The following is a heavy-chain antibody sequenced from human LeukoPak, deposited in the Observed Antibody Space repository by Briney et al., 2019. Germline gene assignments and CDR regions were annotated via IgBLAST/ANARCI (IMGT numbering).Heavy chain of an antibody. J-gene: IGHJ4*02. D-gene: IGHD4-11*01. CDR2: INHSGST. Sequence: KTSETLSLTCAVYGGSFSGYYWSWIRQPPGKGLEWIGEINHSGSTNYNPSLKSRVTISVDTSKNQFSLKLSSVTAADTAVYYCASVSPTVTTYRYFDYWGQGTLVTVSS. V-gene: IGHV4-34*01. CDR3: ASVSPTVTTYRYFDY. CDR1: GGSFSGYY.